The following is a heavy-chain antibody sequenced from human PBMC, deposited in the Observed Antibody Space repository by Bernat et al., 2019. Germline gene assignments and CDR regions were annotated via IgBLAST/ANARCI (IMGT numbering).Heavy chain of an antibody. D-gene: IGHD6-13*01. Sequence: EVQLVESGGGLVQPGGSLRLSCAASGFTVSSNYMSWVRQAPGKGLEWVSVSYSGGSTYYADSVKGRFTISRDNSKNTLYLQMNSLRAEDTAVYYCARTIADDAFDIWGQGTMVTVSS. CDR3: ARTIADDAFDI. CDR2: SYSGGST. V-gene: IGHV3-66*01. CDR1: GFTVSSNY. J-gene: IGHJ3*02.